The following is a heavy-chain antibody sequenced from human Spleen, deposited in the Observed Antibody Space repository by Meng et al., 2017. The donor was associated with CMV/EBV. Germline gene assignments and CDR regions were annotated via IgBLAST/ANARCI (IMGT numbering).Heavy chain of an antibody. V-gene: IGHV3-30*04. J-gene: IGHJ4*02. CDR3: ARGQVAGDATDDY. CDR2: ISDDGTKK. Sequence: AASGVTFRHCAMHWVRQAPGKGLEWVAVISDDGTKKYYADSVKGRITIARDNAKSTVSLQMSSLRPEDTATYYCARGQVAGDATDDYWGQGTLVTVSS. D-gene: IGHD6-19*01. CDR1: GVTFRHCA.